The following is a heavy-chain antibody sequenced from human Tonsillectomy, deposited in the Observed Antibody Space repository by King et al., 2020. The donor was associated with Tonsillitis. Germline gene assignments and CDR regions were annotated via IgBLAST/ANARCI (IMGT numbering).Heavy chain of an antibody. CDR2: ISYDGTEK. Sequence: VQLVESGGGVVQPGRSLRLSCAASGFTFNTYGMHWVRQAPGKGLEWVAVISYDGTEKYYADSVKGRFTISRDNSKNTLFLQMNSLRIEDTAVYYYAKNFWFGELTDAFDIWGQETMVTVSS. J-gene: IGHJ3*02. CDR3: AKNFWFGELTDAFDI. V-gene: IGHV3-30*18. D-gene: IGHD3-10*01. CDR1: GFTFNTYG.